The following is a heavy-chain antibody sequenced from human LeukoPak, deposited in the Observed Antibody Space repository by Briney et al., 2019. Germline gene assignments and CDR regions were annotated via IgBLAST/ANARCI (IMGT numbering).Heavy chain of an antibody. Sequence: GGSLRLSCAASGFAFSVYWMHWVRQAPGKGLVWVAHINEDGTSASHADSVKGRFTISRDNAKNTLYLQMNSLTVEDTAVYYCARVPTNSYGFGQWGQGSLVTVSS. J-gene: IGHJ4*02. V-gene: IGHV3-74*01. CDR2: INEDGTSA. D-gene: IGHD5-18*01. CDR3: ARVPTNSYGFGQ. CDR1: GFAFSVYW.